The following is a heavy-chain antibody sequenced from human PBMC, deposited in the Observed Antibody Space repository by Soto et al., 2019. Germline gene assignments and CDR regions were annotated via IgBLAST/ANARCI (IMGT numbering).Heavy chain of an antibody. CDR2: ISYDASTK. V-gene: IGHV3-30*03. Sequence: QVQLVESGGGVVQPGRSLRLSCAASGFTFNSYAVHWVRQAPGKGLEWVAVISYDASTKYYADSVKGRFTISRDNSKNTLYLQMNSLRAEDTAVYYCATNSYGYGSTYYFDFWGQGTLVTVSS. J-gene: IGHJ4*02. CDR1: GFTFNSYA. D-gene: IGHD5-18*01. CDR3: ATNSYGYGSTYYFDF.